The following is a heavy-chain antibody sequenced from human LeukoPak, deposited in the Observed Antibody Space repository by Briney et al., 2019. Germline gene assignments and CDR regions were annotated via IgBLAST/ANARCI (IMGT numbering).Heavy chain of an antibody. D-gene: IGHD3-3*01. CDR3: ARDNGGGYYVFDY. J-gene: IGHJ4*02. CDR1: GGSISSFY. V-gene: IGHV4-34*01. CDR2: INHSGST. Sequence: SETLSLTCTVSGGSISSFYWSWIRQPPGKGLEWIGEINHSGSTNYNPSLKSRVTISVDTSKNQFSLKLSSVTAADTAVYYCARDNGGGYYVFDYWGQGTLVTVSS.